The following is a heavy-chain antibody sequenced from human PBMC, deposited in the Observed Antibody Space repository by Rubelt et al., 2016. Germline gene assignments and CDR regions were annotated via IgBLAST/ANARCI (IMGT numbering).Heavy chain of an antibody. CDR1: GFTFSSYA. J-gene: IGHJ6*02. V-gene: IGHV3-33*08. CDR3: ARDRRGLDV. CDR2: IWYDGSQK. Sequence: QVQLVESGGGLVQPGGSLRLSCAASGFTFSSYAMHWVRQAPGKGLEWVAVIWYDGSQKYHADAVKGRFTISRDNSQNTRYLQINSLRAEEPAVYYCARDRRGLDVWGQGTTVTGSS.